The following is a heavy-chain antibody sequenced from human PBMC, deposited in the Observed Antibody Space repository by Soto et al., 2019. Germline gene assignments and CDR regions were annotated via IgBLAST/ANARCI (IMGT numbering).Heavy chain of an antibody. CDR2: IWYDGSNI. Sequence: QVQLVESGGGVVQPGRSLRLSCAASGFTFNTYGMHWVRQAPGKRLEWVAVIWYDGSNIYYEDSVKGRFTISRDNSKNTLYLQMDSLRDEDTAVYYCARANSSTYYGVDSWGQGTLVIVSS. J-gene: IGHJ4*02. CDR3: ARANSSTYYGVDS. V-gene: IGHV3-33*01. D-gene: IGHD6-13*01. CDR1: GFTFNTYG.